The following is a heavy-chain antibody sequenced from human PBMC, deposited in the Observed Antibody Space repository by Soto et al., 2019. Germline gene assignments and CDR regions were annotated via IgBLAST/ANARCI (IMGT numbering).Heavy chain of an antibody. V-gene: IGHV3-72*01. CDR3: TRIALVGATGGRYFDY. Sequence: PGGSLRLSCAASGFIFSDHYMDWVRQAPGKGLEWVGRIKNKANSYTTEYAASVKGRFTISRDDSMNSLYLQMNSLKTEDTAVYYCTRIALVGATGGRYFDYWGQGTLLTVSS. CDR2: IKNKANSYTT. D-gene: IGHD1-26*01. J-gene: IGHJ4*02. CDR1: GFIFSDHY.